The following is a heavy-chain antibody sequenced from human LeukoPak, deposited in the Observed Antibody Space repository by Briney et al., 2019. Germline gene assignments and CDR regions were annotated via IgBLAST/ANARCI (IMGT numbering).Heavy chain of an antibody. D-gene: IGHD4-11*01. Sequence: ASVKVSCKASGYTFTGYYMHWVRQAPGQGLEWMGWINPNSGGTNYAQKFQGRVTMTRDTSISTAYMGLSRLRSDDTAVYYWARRDSNYVIDYWGQGTLVTVSS. CDR2: INPNSGGT. CDR3: ARRDSNYVIDY. CDR1: GYTFTGYY. V-gene: IGHV1-2*02. J-gene: IGHJ4*02.